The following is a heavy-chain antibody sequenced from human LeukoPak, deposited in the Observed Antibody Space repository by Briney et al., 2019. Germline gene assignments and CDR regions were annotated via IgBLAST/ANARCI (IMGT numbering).Heavy chain of an antibody. Sequence: ASVKVSGKASGYTFSSYDINWVRQATGQGLEWMGWMNPNSGNTGYAQKFQGRVTMTRNTSISTAYMELSSLRSEDTAVYYCARTPMAAGRVYYYYGMDVWGQGTTVTVSS. CDR3: ARTPMAAGRVYYYYGMDV. CDR1: GYTFSSYD. CDR2: MNPNSGNT. V-gene: IGHV1-8*01. J-gene: IGHJ6*02. D-gene: IGHD6-13*01.